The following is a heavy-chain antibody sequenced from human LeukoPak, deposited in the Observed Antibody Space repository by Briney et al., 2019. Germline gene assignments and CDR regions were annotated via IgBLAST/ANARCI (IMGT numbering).Heavy chain of an antibody. CDR1: GLTISTYA. J-gene: IGHJ3*02. V-gene: IGHV1-46*01. Sequence: GGSLRLSCAASGLTISTYAMHWVRQAPGQGLEWMGIINPSGGSTSYAQKFQGRVTMTRDTSTSTVYMELSSLRSEDTAGYYCARDGKSVTIVGDAFDIWGQGTMVTVSS. CDR3: ARDGKSVTIVGDAFDI. CDR2: INPSGGST. D-gene: IGHD4-17*01.